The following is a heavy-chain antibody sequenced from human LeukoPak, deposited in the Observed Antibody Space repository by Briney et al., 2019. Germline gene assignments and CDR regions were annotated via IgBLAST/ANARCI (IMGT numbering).Heavy chain of an antibody. CDR3: AKDRVDGSGSQFDS. D-gene: IGHD3-10*01. V-gene: IGHV3-23*01. Sequence: GGSLRLSCAASGFSFSSHGMSWVRQAPGKGLEWVSGIIGGAGGTYYADSVKGRFTISRDNAMDTLYLQMNSLRADDTAVYYCAKDRVDGSGSQFDSWGQGGLVIVSS. CDR2: IIGGAGGT. CDR1: GFSFSSHG. J-gene: IGHJ4*02.